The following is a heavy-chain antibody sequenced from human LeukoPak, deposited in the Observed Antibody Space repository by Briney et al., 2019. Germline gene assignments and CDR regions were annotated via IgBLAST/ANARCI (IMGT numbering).Heavy chain of an antibody. CDR2: ISYDRSNK. D-gene: IGHD6-13*01. CDR1: GFIFSNDA. Sequence: GGSLRLSCAASGFIFSNDAMHWVRQAPGKGLEWVAFISYDRSNKFYADSVMGRFTISRDNSKNTLYLQMDSLRVEDTAVYYCARDWSSNWPYYFDSWREGTLVSVSS. J-gene: IGHJ4*02. CDR3: ARDWSSNWPYYFDS. V-gene: IGHV3-30*01.